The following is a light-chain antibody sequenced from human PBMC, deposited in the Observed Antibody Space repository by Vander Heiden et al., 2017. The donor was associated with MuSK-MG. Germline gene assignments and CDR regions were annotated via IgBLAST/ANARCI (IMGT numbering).Light chain of an antibody. Sequence: DIQMTQSPSSLSASVGDRVIFTCRASQSISSYLNWYQQKPGKAPKLVVYAASRLQSGVPSRLSGSGSGTEFTLTISRLQPEDFATYYCQQSDNSPYTFGQGTKVEI. CDR2: AAS. CDR3: QQSDNSPYT. J-gene: IGKJ2*01. V-gene: IGKV1-39*01. CDR1: QSISSY.